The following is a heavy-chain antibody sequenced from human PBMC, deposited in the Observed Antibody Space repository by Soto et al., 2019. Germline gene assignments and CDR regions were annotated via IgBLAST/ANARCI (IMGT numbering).Heavy chain of an antibody. CDR1: GGTFSSYA. J-gene: IGHJ6*02. V-gene: IGHV1-69*13. CDR3: AREGGILQRTGGMDV. D-gene: IGHD2-15*01. CDR2: IIPIFGTA. Sequence: SVKVSCKASGGTFSSYAISWVRQAPGQGLEWIGGIIPIFGTANYAQKFQGRVTITADESTSTAYMELSSLRSEDTAVYYCAREGGILQRTGGMDVWGQGTTVTVSS.